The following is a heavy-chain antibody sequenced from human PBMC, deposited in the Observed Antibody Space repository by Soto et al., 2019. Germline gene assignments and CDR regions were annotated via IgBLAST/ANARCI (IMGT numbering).Heavy chain of an antibody. V-gene: IGHV1-18*01. CDR3: ARAPLGHFHFDY. CDR1: GYTFTSSG. Sequence: QVQLVQSGAEVKKPGASVKVAFKASGYTFTSSGISWVRQAPGQGLEWMGWISAYNGNTNYAQKLQGRVTMTTDTSTSTAYMELRSLRSADTAVYYCARAPLGHFHFDYWGQGTLVTVSS. J-gene: IGHJ4*02. CDR2: ISAYNGNT.